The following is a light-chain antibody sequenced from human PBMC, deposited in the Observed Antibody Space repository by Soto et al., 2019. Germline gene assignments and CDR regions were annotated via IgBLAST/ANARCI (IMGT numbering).Light chain of an antibody. Sequence: EIVMTQSPATLSVSPGERATLSCRASQSVSILLAWYQQKPGQAPRLLIYDASNRATGIPARFSGSGSGTDFTLTISSLEPEDFAVYYCQQRGNWPPTWTFGQGTKVDIK. CDR1: QSVSIL. CDR3: QQRGNWPPTWT. CDR2: DAS. J-gene: IGKJ1*01. V-gene: IGKV3-11*01.